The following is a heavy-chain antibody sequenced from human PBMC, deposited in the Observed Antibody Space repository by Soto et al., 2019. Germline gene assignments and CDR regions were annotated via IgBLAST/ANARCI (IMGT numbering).Heavy chain of an antibody. CDR2: IYYSGST. J-gene: IGHJ4*02. CDR3: ARGTVAAAIDFDY. Sequence: SDTLSLTCTVSGGSISSYYWSWIRQPPGKGLEWIGYIYYSGSTNYNPSLKSRVTISVDTSKNQFSLKLSSVTAADTAVYYCARGTVAAAIDFDYWGQGTLVTVS. CDR1: GGSISSYY. V-gene: IGHV4-59*01. D-gene: IGHD6-13*01.